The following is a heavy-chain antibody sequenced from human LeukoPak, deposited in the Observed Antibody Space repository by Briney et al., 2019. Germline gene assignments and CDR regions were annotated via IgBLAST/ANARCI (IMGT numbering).Heavy chain of an antibody. D-gene: IGHD2/OR15-2a*01. CDR1: GYTFTSYY. CDR3: ARDHRRVIAARVVRLGFDY. J-gene: IGHJ4*02. Sequence: ASVKVSCKASGYTFTSYYMHWVRQAPGQGLEWMGIINPSGGSTSYAQKFQGRVTMTRDIAARTVYMELSSLRSEDTAVYYCARDHRRVIAARVVRLGFDYWGQGTLVTVSS. CDR2: INPSGGST. V-gene: IGHV1-46*01.